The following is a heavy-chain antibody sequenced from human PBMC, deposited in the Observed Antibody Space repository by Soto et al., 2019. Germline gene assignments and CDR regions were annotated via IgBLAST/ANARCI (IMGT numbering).Heavy chain of an antibody. V-gene: IGHV1-24*01. D-gene: IGHD3-10*01. J-gene: IGHJ5*02. Sequence: ASVKVSCKASGYTLTGYYMHWVRQAPGKGLEWMGGFDPEDGETIYAQKFQGRVTMTEDTSTDTAYMELSSLRSEDTAVYYCATDPNYYGSGSPPYNWFDPWGQGTLVTVSS. CDR2: FDPEDGET. CDR1: GYTLTGYY. CDR3: ATDPNYYGSGSPPYNWFDP.